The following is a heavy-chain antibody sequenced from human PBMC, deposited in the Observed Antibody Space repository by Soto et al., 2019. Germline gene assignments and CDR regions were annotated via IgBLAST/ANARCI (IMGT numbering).Heavy chain of an antibody. D-gene: IGHD4-17*01. CDR2: IYYSGST. V-gene: IGHV4-30-4*01. CDR1: GGSISSGDYY. CDR3: ARGGDYSLFDY. J-gene: IGHJ4*02. Sequence: SETLSLTCTVSGGSISSGDYYWSWIRQPPGKGLEWIGYIYYSGSTYYNPSLKSRVTISVDTSKNQFSLKLSSVTAAYTAVYYCARGGDYSLFDYWGQGTLVTVSS.